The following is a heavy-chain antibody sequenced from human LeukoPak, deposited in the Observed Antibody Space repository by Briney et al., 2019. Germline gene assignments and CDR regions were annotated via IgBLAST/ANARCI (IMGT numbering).Heavy chain of an antibody. Sequence: SETLSLTCTVSGGSISSYYWSWIRQPPGKGLEWIGYIYYSGSTNYNPSLKSRVTISVDTSKNQFSLKLSSVTAADTAVYYCARCPRTSPYYGFWSGQYYFDYWGQGTLVTVSS. CDR3: ARCPRTSPYYGFWSGQYYFDY. V-gene: IGHV4-59*01. J-gene: IGHJ4*02. CDR2: IYYSGST. D-gene: IGHD3-3*01. CDR1: GGSISSYY.